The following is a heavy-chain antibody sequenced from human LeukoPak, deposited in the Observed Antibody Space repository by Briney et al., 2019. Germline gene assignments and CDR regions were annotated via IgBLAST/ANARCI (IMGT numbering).Heavy chain of an antibody. CDR2: ISASNRNT. D-gene: IGHD5-12*01. J-gene: IGHJ3*02. CDR1: GYTFTSYG. V-gene: IGHV1-18*01. Sequence: GASVKVSCKASGYTFTSYGISWVGQAPGQGREGMGWISASNRNTTYAQKLQGRVTMTTDTSTSTAYMQLRSLRSDDPAVYYCAREGVDSGYAPDAFDIWGQGTMVTVSS. CDR3: AREGVDSGYAPDAFDI.